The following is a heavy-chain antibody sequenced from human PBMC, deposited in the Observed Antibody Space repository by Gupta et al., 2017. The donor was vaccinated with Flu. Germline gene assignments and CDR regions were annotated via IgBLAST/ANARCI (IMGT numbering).Heavy chain of an antibody. CDR3: ARRLYYYGAGSTGSYGMDV. J-gene: IGHJ6*02. CDR2: IYYSGST. V-gene: IGHV4-59*08. Sequence: QVQLQESGPGLVKPSETLSLTCTVSGGSISSYYWSWIRQPPGKGLEWIGYIYYSGSTNYNPSLKRRVTISVDTSKNQFSLKLSSVTAADTAVYYGARRLYYYGAGSTGSYGMDVWGQGTTVTVSS. CDR1: GGSISSYY. D-gene: IGHD3-10*01.